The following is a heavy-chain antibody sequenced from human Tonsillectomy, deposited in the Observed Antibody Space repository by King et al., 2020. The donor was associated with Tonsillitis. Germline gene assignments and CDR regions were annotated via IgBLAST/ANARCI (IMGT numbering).Heavy chain of an antibody. CDR1: GFTVSSNY. D-gene: IGHD3-22*01. Sequence: VQLVESGGGLIQPGGSLRLSCAASGFTVSSNYMSWVRQAPGKGLEWVSVIYSGGSTYYADSVKGRFTISRDNSKNTLYLQMNSLRAEDTAVYYCAREFIDSSGYWLGHFDYWGQGTLVTVSS. J-gene: IGHJ4*02. CDR3: AREFIDSSGYWLGHFDY. V-gene: IGHV3-53*01. CDR2: IYSGGST.